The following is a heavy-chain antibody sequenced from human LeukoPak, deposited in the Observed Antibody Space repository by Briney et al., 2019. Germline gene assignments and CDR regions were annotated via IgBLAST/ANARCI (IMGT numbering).Heavy chain of an antibody. Sequence: GGSLRLSCAASGFAFSSYAMHWVRQAPGKGLEWVANIKQDGSEKYYVDSVKGRFTISRDNAKNSLYLQMNSLRAEDTAVYYCARDRDFLGSGWSNSFDYWGQGTLVTVSS. V-gene: IGHV3-7*01. CDR2: IKQDGSEK. CDR1: GFAFSSYA. CDR3: ARDRDFLGSGWSNSFDY. J-gene: IGHJ4*02. D-gene: IGHD6-19*01.